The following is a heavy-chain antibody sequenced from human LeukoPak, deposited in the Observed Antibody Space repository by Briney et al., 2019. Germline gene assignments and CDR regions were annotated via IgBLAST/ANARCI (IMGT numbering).Heavy chain of an antibody. D-gene: IGHD3-16*02. CDR2: ISGSGGST. CDR3: AQFVRDYVWGSYRYSDDY. CDR1: GFTFSSYA. V-gene: IGHV3-23*01. Sequence: GGSLRLSCAASGFTFSSYAMSWVRQAPGKGLEWVLAISGSGGSTYYADSVKGRFTISRDNSKNTLYLQMNSLRAEDTAVYYCAQFVRDYVWGSYRYSDDYWGQGTLVTVSS. J-gene: IGHJ4*01.